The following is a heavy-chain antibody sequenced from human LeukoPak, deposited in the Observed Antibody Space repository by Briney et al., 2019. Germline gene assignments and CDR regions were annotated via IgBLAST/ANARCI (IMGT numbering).Heavy chain of an antibody. CDR3: TTAVGGTEDFDY. CDR2: IKKKTEGGTT. J-gene: IGHJ4*02. V-gene: IGHV3-15*01. CDR1: GFTFRNAW. Sequence: GGSLRVSCAASGFTFRNAWMSWVRQAPGKGLEWVGRIKKKTEGGTTDYAAPVKGRFTISRDDSKNTLYLQMNSLKTEDTAVYYCTTAVGGTEDFDYWGQGTLVTVSS. D-gene: IGHD1-26*01.